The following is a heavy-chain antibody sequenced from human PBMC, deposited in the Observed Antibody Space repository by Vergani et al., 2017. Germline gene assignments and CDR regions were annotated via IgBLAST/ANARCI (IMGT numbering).Heavy chain of an antibody. CDR2: IYYSGST. CDR3: ARSPINTITMVRGVIPGLSGSYMDV. J-gene: IGHJ6*03. CDR1: NDSVSNTFYY. D-gene: IGHD3-10*01. V-gene: IGHV4-39*07. Sequence: QVQLQESGPGLVKPSETLSLTCTVSNDSVSNTFYYWGWIRQTPGKGLEWIGSIYYSGSTNYNPSLKSRVTISVDTSKNQFSLKLSSVTAADTAVYYCARSPINTITMVRGVIPGLSGSYMDVWGKGTTVTVSS.